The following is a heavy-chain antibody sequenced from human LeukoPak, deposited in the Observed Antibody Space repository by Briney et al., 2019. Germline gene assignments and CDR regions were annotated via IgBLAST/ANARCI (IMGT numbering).Heavy chain of an antibody. CDR2: ISGSGGST. CDR3: AKSSGFSYGSGYSFDY. D-gene: IGHD5-18*01. Sequence: GGSLRLSCAASGFTFSSYAMSWARQAPGKGLEWVPAISGSGGSTYYADSVKGRFTISRDNSKNTLYLQMNSLRAEDTAVYYCAKSSGFSYGSGYSFDYWGQGTLVTVSS. CDR1: GFTFSSYA. J-gene: IGHJ4*02. V-gene: IGHV3-23*01.